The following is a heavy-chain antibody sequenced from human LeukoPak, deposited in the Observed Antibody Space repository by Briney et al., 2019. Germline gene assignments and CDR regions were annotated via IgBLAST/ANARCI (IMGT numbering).Heavy chain of an antibody. CDR2: ISSSSSTI. J-gene: IGHJ4*02. D-gene: IGHD3-22*01. CDR1: GFIFGSYS. V-gene: IGHV3-48*04. CDR3: ARSNPYFDTSGPLDC. Sequence: GGSLRLSCAASGFIFGSYSMNWVRQAPGKGLEWVSYISSSSSTIYYADSVKGRFTISRDNAKHSVLLQMSSLRAEDTAVYYCARSNPYFDTSGPLDCWGQGTLVTVSS.